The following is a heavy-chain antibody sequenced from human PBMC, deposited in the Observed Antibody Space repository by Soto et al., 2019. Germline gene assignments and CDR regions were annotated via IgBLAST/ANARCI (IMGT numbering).Heavy chain of an antibody. CDR1: GFIFEDYG. D-gene: IGHD3-9*01. CDR3: ARAHPRGRYFDWLIFPLGY. V-gene: IGHV3-20*04. CDR2: INRNGLTR. Sequence: GGSLRLSCAASGFIFEDYGMSWVRQRPGKGLDWVAGINRNGLTRDYVDSVRGRFTISRDDAKSHVYLEMNDVRPEDTALYYCARAHPRGRYFDWLIFPLGYWGRGALVTVSS. J-gene: IGHJ4*02.